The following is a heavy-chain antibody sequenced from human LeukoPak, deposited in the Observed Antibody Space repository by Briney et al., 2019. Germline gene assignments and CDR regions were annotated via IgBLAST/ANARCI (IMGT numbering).Heavy chain of an antibody. Sequence: SETLSLTCTVSGGSISSGSYYWSWIRQPAGKGLEWIGRIYTSGSTNYNPSLKSRVTISVDTSKNQYSLKLSSVTAADTAVYYCAREDYANAFDIWGQGTMVTVSS. CDR3: AREDYANAFDI. V-gene: IGHV4-61*02. J-gene: IGHJ3*02. CDR1: GGSISSGSYY. D-gene: IGHD4-17*01. CDR2: IYTSGST.